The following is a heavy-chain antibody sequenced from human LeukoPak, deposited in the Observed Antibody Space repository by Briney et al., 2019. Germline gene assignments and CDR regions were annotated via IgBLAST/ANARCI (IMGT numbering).Heavy chain of an antibody. CDR2: MRYTGSNK. J-gene: IGHJ4*02. CDR1: GFTFSSYG. D-gene: IGHD3-22*01. CDR3: ATDGKLGYYDTSGFFPDY. V-gene: IGHV3-30*02. Sequence: GGSLRLSCAASGFTFSSYGMHWVRQAPGKGLEWVAFMRYTGSNKYYADSVKGRFTISRDNSKNTLYLQMNGLRAEDTAVYYCATDGKLGYYDTSGFFPDYWGQGTLVTVSS.